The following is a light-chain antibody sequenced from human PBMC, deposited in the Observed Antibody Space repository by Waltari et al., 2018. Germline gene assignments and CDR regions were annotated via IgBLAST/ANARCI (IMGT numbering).Light chain of an antibody. CDR3: CSYAGSYTL. J-gene: IGLJ2*01. CDR2: DVS. V-gene: IGLV2-11*01. Sequence: QSALTQPRSVSGSPGQSVTISCTGTSRDVGGYNYVFWYQQHPGKAPKLMIYDVSKRPSGVPDRFSGSKSGNTASLTISGLQAEDEADYYCCSYAGSYTLFGGGTKLTVL. CDR1: SRDVGGYNY.